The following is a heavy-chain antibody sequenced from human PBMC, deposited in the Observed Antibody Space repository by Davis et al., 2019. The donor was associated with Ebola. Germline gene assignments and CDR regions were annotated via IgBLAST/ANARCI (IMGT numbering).Heavy chain of an antibody. J-gene: IGHJ4*02. CDR1: GASFSGYY. V-gene: IGHV4-34*01. CDR2: INHSVGT. CDR3: ARGSVIGSTSWYYNY. D-gene: IGHD2-2*01. Sequence: MPSETLSLTCAVYGASFSGYYWSWIRQPPGKGLEWIGDINHSVGTNYNPSLKGRATISGDTSKNQFSLKVYSVTAAATAVYYCARGSVIGSTSWYYNYWGQGTLVTVSS.